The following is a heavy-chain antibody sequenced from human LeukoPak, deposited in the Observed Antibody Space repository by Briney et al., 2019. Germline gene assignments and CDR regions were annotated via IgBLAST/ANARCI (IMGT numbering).Heavy chain of an antibody. CDR1: GYSFTSYW. J-gene: IGHJ3*02. CDR3: ARRGVDSSGYPDAFDI. Sequence: GESLKISCKGSGYSFTSYWIAWVRQMPGKGLEWMGSIYSGDSDTTYSPSFQGQVTISADKSISTAYLQWSSLKASDTAMYYCARRGVDSSGYPDAFDIWGQGTMVTVSS. CDR2: IYSGDSDT. D-gene: IGHD3-22*01. V-gene: IGHV5-51*01.